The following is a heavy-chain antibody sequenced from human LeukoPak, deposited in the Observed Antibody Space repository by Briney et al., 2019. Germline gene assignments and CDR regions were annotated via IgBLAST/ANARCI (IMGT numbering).Heavy chain of an antibody. CDR2: VGSGGGTT. CDR1: GFTFSSHA. CDR3: AKDRSGSGSYYPDY. Sequence: GGSLRLSCAASGFTFSSHAMTWVRQAPGKGLEWVSAVGSGGGTTYYADSVKGRFTISRDNSKNTLYLQMNSLRAEDTAVYYCAKDRSGSGSYYPDYWGQGTLVTVSS. V-gene: IGHV3-23*01. D-gene: IGHD3-10*01. J-gene: IGHJ4*02.